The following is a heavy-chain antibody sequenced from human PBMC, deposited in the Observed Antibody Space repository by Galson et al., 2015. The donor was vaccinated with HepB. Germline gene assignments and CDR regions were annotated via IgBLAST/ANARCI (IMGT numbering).Heavy chain of an antibody. CDR3: AKGGVGATHFDY. D-gene: IGHD1-26*01. V-gene: IGHV3-30*18. Sequence: SLRLSCAASGFTFSSYGMHWVRQAPGKGLEWVAVISYDGSNKYYADSVKGRFTISRDNSKNTLYLQMNSLRAEDTAVYYCAKGGVGATHFDYWGQGTLVTVSS. CDR1: GFTFSSYG. CDR2: ISYDGSNK. J-gene: IGHJ4*02.